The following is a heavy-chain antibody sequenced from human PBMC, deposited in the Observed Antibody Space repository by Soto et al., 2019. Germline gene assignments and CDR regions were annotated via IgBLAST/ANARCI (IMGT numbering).Heavy chain of an antibody. CDR1: GFTFSYYG. CDR3: AKDRWRGSYFDY. Sequence: QVQLVESGGGVVQPGRSLRLSCAASGFTFSYYGMHWVRQAPGKGLEWVAVISYDGSNKYYADSVKGRFTISRDNSKNTLYLQMNSLRAEDTAVYYCAKDRWRGSYFDYWGQGTLVTVSS. CDR2: ISYDGSNK. V-gene: IGHV3-30*18. D-gene: IGHD1-26*01. J-gene: IGHJ4*02.